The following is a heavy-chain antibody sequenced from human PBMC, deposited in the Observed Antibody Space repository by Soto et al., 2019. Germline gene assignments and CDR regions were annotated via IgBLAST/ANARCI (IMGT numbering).Heavy chain of an antibody. Sequence: QVQLVQSGAEVKKPGSSVKVSCKASGGTFSSYAISWVRQAPGQGLEWMGGIIPIFGTANYAQKFQGRVTITADESTSTAYMELSSLRSEDTAVYYCARDEAGARVTTLRPRQYYFDYWGQGTLVTVSS. D-gene: IGHD4-17*01. CDR2: IIPIFGTA. CDR3: ARDEAGARVTTLRPRQYYFDY. J-gene: IGHJ4*02. CDR1: GGTFSSYA. V-gene: IGHV1-69*01.